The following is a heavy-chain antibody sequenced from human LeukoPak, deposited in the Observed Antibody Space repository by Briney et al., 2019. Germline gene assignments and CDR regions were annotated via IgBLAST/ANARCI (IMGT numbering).Heavy chain of an antibody. V-gene: IGHV1-2*02. Sequence: ASVKVSCKASGYTFTGYYMHWVRQAPGQGLEWMGWINPNSGGTNYAQKFQGRVTMTRDTSISTAYMELSRLRSDDTAVYYCARDHGDGYDYFDCWGQGTLVTVSS. CDR2: INPNSGGT. CDR1: GYTFTGYY. CDR3: ARDHGDGYDYFDC. D-gene: IGHD5-24*01. J-gene: IGHJ4*02.